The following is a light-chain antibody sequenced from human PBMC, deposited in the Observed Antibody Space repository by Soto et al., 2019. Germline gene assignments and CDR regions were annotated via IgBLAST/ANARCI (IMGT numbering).Light chain of an antibody. CDR2: GAS. CDR1: QSVGSNY. CDR3: QQYGSSIQT. Sequence: EIVLTQFPGTLSLSPGERATLSCSASQSVGSNYLAWYQQRPGQPPNLLIFGASHRATDIPDRFSDSGSGTDFTLTISILEPEDFAVYYFQQYGSSIQTFGQGTKVEIK. V-gene: IGKV3-20*01. J-gene: IGKJ1*01.